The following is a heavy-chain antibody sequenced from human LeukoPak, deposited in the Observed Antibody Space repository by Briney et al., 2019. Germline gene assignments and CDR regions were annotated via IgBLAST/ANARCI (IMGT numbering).Heavy chain of an antibody. CDR1: GGSISSYY. CDR2: IYYSGST. D-gene: IGHD6-13*01. J-gene: IGHJ6*02. CDR3: AKGISSWRYYYYGMDA. Sequence: SETLSLTCTVSGGSISSYYWSWIRQPPGKGLEWIGYIYYSGSTNYNPSLKSRVTISVDTSKNQFSLKLSSVTAADTAVYYCAKGISSWRYYYYGMDAWGQGTTVTVSS. V-gene: IGHV4-59*01.